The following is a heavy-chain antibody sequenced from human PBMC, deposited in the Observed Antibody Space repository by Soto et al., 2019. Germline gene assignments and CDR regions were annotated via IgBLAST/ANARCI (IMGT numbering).Heavy chain of an antibody. CDR1: GGSISSYH. D-gene: IGHD2-2*01. J-gene: IGHJ5*02. CDR2: IFNSGST. CDR3: ARPTYCTSNSCYWFDP. Sequence: PSETLSLTCTVSGGSISSYHWSWIRQPPGKGLEWIGYIFNSGSTEYNPSLKSRFTISVDTSKNQFFLKLTSVTATDTAVYYCARPTYCTSNSCYWFDPWGRGTLVTVS. V-gene: IGHV4-59*08.